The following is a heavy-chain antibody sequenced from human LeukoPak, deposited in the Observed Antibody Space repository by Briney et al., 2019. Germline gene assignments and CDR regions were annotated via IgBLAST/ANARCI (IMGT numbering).Heavy chain of an antibody. Sequence: PGGSLRLARAASGFTFSSYAMHWVRQAPGKGLEWVAVISYDGSNKYYADSVKGRFTISRDNSKNTLYLQMNSLRAEDTAVYYCAGSKTTVMHFDYWGQGTLVTVSS. J-gene: IGHJ4*02. CDR3: AGSKTTVMHFDY. CDR2: ISYDGSNK. D-gene: IGHD4-17*01. CDR1: GFTFSSYA. V-gene: IGHV3-30*04.